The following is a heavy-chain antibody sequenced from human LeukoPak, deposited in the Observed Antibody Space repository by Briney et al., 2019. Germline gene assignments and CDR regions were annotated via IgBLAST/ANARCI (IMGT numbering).Heavy chain of an antibody. CDR1: GGSISSYY. CDR3: ARFSATVTSPFDY. J-gene: IGHJ4*02. CDR2: IYYSGST. V-gene: IGHV4-59*01. Sequence: PSETLSLTCTVSGGSISSYYWSWIRQPPGKGLVWIGYIYYSGSTNYNPSLKSRVTISVDTSKNQFSLKLSSVTAADTAVYYCARFSATVTSPFDYWGQGTLVTVSS. D-gene: IGHD4-17*01.